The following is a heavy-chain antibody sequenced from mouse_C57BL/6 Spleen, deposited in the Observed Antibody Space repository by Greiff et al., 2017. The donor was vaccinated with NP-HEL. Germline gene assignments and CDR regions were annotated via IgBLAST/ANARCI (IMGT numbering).Heavy chain of an antibody. CDR3: ARCHNYYGSSYLAMDY. D-gene: IGHD1-1*01. V-gene: IGHV1-26*01. J-gene: IGHJ4*01. Sequence: VQLQQSGPELVKPGASVKISCKASGYTFTDYYMNWVKQSHGKSLEWIGDINPNNGGTSYNQKFKGKATLTVDKSSSTAYMELRSLTSEDSAVYYCARCHNYYGSSYLAMDYWGQGTSVTVSS. CDR1: GYTFTDYY. CDR2: INPNNGGT.